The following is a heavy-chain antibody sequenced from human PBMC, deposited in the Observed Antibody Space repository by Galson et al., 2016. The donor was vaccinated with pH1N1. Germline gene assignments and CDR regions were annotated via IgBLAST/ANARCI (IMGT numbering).Heavy chain of an antibody. J-gene: IGHJ3*01. CDR1: GYTFTGYY. D-gene: IGHD2-15*01. Sequence: SVKVSCKASGYTFTGYYMNWVRQAPGRGLEWMGLIIPNSGDTNYAKKFQGRVTMTRDTSISAAYMELTRLASDDTAVYYCVRELSGGTFDVWGQGTMVTVSS. V-gene: IGHV1-2*02. CDR2: IIPNSGDT. CDR3: VRELSGGTFDV.